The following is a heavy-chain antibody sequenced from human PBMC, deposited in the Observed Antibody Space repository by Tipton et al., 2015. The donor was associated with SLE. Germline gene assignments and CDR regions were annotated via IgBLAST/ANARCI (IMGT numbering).Heavy chain of an antibody. J-gene: IGHJ5*02. D-gene: IGHD3-10*01. CDR2: ISSSSSIV. Sequence: SLRLSCAASGFTFGSYSMNWVRQAPGKGLEWVSYISSSSSIVYYADSVKGRFTVSRDNAKNSLYLQMNSLRAEDTALYYCVSGLWFGQSWGQGTLVTVSS. CDR3: VSGLWFGQS. V-gene: IGHV3-48*01. CDR1: GFTFGSYS.